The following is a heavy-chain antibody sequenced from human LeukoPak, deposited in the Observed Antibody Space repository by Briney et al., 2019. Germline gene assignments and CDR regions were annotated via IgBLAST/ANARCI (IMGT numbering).Heavy chain of an antibody. CDR1: GYTFTSYY. D-gene: IGHD2-15*01. J-gene: IGHJ4*02. Sequence: ASVKVSCKASGYTFTSYYIHWVRQAPGQGLEWMGIINPSGGSTSYAQKLQGRVTMTRDTSTSTVYMELSSLRSEDTAVYYCARSASSGEFDYWGQGTLVTVSS. V-gene: IGHV1-46*01. CDR3: ARSASSGEFDY. CDR2: INPSGGST.